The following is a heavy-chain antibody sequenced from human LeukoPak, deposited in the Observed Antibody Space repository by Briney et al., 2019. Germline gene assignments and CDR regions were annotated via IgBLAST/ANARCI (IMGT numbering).Heavy chain of an antibody. CDR2: INSDGSST. CDR1: AATFSSYW. Sequence: PGGSLRLSCAASAATFSSYWMHWVRQAPGKGLVWVSHINSDGSSTSYADAVKGRFTISRDNAKNSLYLQMNSLRAEDTAVYYCASTHMYSGSYRMDVWGQGTTVTVSS. CDR3: ASTHMYSGSYRMDV. V-gene: IGHV3-74*01. D-gene: IGHD1-26*01. J-gene: IGHJ6*02.